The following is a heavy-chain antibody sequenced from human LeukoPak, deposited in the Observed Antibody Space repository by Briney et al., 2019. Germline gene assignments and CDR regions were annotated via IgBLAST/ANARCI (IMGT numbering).Heavy chain of an antibody. D-gene: IGHD3-3*01. J-gene: IGHJ4*02. CDR3: ARGYDFWSAFDY. CDR1: GYPFTGYG. V-gene: IGHV1-18*01. CDR2: ISAYTGDT. Sequence: ASVKVSCKASGYPFTGYGISWVRQAPGQGLEWMGWISAYTGDTNYAQKFQGRVTMTTDTSTRIAYMELRSLRSDDTAVYYCARGYDFWSAFDYWGQGTLVTVSS.